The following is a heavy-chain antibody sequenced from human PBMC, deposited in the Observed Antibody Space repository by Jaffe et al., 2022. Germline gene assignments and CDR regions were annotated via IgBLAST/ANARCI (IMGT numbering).Heavy chain of an antibody. D-gene: IGHD3-10*01. CDR2: IRSKAYGGTT. Sequence: EVQLVESGGGLVQPGRSLRLSCTASGFTFGDYAMSWVRQAPGKGLEWVGFIRSKAYGGTTEYAASVKGRFTISRDDSKSIAYLQMNSLKTEDTAVYYCTRVSGLLWFGEPAPSYWGQGTLVTVSS. V-gene: IGHV3-49*04. CDR3: TRVSGLLWFGEPAPSY. J-gene: IGHJ4*02. CDR1: GFTFGDYA.